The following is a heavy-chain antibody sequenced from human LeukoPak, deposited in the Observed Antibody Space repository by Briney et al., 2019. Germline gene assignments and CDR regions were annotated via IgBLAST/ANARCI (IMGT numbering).Heavy chain of an antibody. D-gene: IGHD1-20*01. V-gene: IGHV3-21*04. CDR3: AKDQFANWNADNNWFDP. CDR2: ISSSSTYI. J-gene: IGHJ5*02. CDR1: GFTFSTYT. Sequence: GGSLRLSCAASGFTFSTYTMNWVRQAPGKGLEWVSSISSSSTYIYYADSVKGRFTISRDNAKNSLYLQMNSLRAEDTALYYCAKDQFANWNADNNWFDPWGQGTLVTVSS.